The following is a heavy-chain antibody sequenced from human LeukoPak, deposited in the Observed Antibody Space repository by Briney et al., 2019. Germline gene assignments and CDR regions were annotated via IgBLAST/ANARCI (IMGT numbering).Heavy chain of an antibody. CDR3: ARGTIGWAGVDY. J-gene: IGHJ4*02. V-gene: IGHV3-74*01. CDR2: INSDGSST. CDR1: GFTFSSYW. D-gene: IGHD6-19*01. Sequence: GGSLRLSCAASGFTFSSYWMHWVRQAPGKGLVWVSRINSDGSSTSYADSVKGRFTISRDNAKNTLYLQMSSLRAEDTAVYYCARGTIGWAGVDYWGQGTLVTVSS.